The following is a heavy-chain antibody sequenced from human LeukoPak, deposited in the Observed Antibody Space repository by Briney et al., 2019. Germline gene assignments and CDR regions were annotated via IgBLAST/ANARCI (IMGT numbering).Heavy chain of an antibody. CDR1: GASINNNDYY. CDR3: ARRTSHPVGAVDY. CDR2: LSYSGNT. J-gene: IGHJ4*02. Sequence: SETLSLTCSVSGASINNNDYYWDWIRQPPGKGLEWIGALSYSGNTYYNPSLKSRVTISVDTSKNQFSLRLRSVIAADTALYFCARRTSHPVGAVDYWSQGTLVTVAS. V-gene: IGHV4-39*01.